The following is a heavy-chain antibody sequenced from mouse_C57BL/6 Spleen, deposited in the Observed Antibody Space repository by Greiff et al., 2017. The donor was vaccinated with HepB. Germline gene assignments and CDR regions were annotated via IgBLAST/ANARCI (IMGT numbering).Heavy chain of an antibody. CDR3: ARNYDYDVAWFAY. Sequence: EVQLQQSGPELVKPGASVKISCKASGYTFTDYYMNWVKQSHGKSLEWIGDINPNNGGTSYNQKFKGKATLTVDQSSSTAYMELRSLTSEDSAVYYCARNYDYDVAWFAYWGQGTLVTVSA. V-gene: IGHV1-26*01. CDR2: INPNNGGT. J-gene: IGHJ3*01. CDR1: GYTFTDYY. D-gene: IGHD2-4*01.